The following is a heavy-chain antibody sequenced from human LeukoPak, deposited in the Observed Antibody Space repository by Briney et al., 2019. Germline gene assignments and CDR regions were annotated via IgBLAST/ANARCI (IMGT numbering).Heavy chain of an antibody. D-gene: IGHD6-19*01. CDR3: ARDPSSGWSPSFDY. CDR2: VSSSSLYI. Sequence: GGSLRLSCAASGFTFSSYNMNWVRQAPGKGLEWVSSVSSSSLYIYYADSLEGRFTISRDNSKNSLFLQMNSLRVEDTAVYYCARDPSSGWSPSFDYWGQGTLVTVSS. V-gene: IGHV3-21*01. J-gene: IGHJ4*02. CDR1: GFTFSSYN.